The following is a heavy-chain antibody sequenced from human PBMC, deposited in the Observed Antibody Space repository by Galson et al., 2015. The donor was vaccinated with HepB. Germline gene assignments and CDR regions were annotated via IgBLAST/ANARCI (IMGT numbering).Heavy chain of an antibody. J-gene: IGHJ4*02. CDR1: GFTFTSHV. Sequence: SLRLSCAVSGFTFTSHVMTWVRQAPGKGLEWVSSITDSSDSTFHADSVKGRFTISRDNSKNTLYLQMNSLRAEDTAVYYCAKGLRGIYDYWGQGTLVTVSS. V-gene: IGHV3-23*01. CDR2: ITDSSDST. D-gene: IGHD3-3*02. CDR3: AKGLRGIYDY.